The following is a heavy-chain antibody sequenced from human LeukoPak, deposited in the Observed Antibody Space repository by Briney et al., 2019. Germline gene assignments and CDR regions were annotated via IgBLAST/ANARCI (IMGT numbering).Heavy chain of an antibody. CDR3: ARVWELSFDH. CDR1: GFTVSSDH. CDR2: TYTDGGA. V-gene: IGHV3-53*01. J-gene: IGHJ4*02. Sequence: PGGSLRLSCAASGFTVSSDHMSWVRQAPGKGLQWVSVTYTDGGAYNADSVKGRFTISRDNSKNMVYLQMNSLRAEDTAVYYCARVWELSFDHWGQGALVTVSS. D-gene: IGHD1-26*01.